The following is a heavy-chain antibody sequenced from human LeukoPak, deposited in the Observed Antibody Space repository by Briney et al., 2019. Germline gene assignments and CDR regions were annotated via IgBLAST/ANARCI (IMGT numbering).Heavy chain of an antibody. J-gene: IGHJ6*03. CDR2: IYHSGTT. Sequence: SETLSLTCTVSGGSISSGYYWGWIRQPPGKGLEWIGTIYHSGTTYSNPSLKSRVTISVDMSKNHFSLKLSSVTAADTAVYYCARGASWSGNNYMDVWGKGTTVTVSS. D-gene: IGHD3-3*01. V-gene: IGHV4-38-2*02. CDR3: ARGASWSGNNYMDV. CDR1: GGSISSGYY.